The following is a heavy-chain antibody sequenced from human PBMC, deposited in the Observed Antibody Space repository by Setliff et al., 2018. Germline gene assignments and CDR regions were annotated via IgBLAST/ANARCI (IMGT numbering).Heavy chain of an antibody. CDR1: GFTFGDFA. V-gene: IGHV3-23*01. CDR2: IGGRGIST. J-gene: IGHJ4*02. CDR3: ARWGYSYGPFDY. Sequence: GGSLRLSCAASGFTFGDFAMTWVRQAPGKGLEWVSGIGGRGISTYYADSVKGRFIISRDNSENTLYLQMNSLRAEDTAVYYCARWGYSYGPFDYWGQGTLVTVSS. D-gene: IGHD5-18*01.